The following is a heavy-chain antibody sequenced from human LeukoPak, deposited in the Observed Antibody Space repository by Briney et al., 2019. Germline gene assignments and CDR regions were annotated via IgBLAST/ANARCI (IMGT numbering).Heavy chain of an antibody. V-gene: IGHV4-59*08. CDR2: IYYSGST. Sequence: SETPSLTCTVSGGSISSYYWSWIRQPPGKGLEWIGYIYYSGSTNYNPSLKSRVTISVDTSKNQFSLKLSSATAADTAVYYCGGRSGYSNFYYGMDGWGQGTTVTVSS. D-gene: IGHD3-3*01. J-gene: IGHJ6*02. CDR3: GGRSGYSNFYYGMDG. CDR1: GGSISSYY.